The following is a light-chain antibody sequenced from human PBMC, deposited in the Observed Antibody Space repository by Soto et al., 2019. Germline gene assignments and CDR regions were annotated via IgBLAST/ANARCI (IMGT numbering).Light chain of an antibody. V-gene: IGLV1-40*01. CDR1: SSNIGAGYD. J-gene: IGLJ2*01. CDR3: QSYDSSLSRV. CDR2: GNS. Sequence: QSVLTRPPSVSGAPGQRVTISCTGSSSNIGAGYDVHWYQQLPGTAPKLLIYGNSNRPSGVPDRFSGSKSGTSASLAITGLQAEDEADYYCQSYDSSLSRVFGGGTNLTVL.